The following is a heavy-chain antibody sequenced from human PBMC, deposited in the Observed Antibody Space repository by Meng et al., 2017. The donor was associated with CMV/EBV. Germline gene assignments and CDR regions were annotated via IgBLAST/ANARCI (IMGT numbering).Heavy chain of an antibody. J-gene: IGHJ5*02. D-gene: IGHD6-13*01. CDR3: AKGKVGQQLVNWFDP. Sequence: GESLKISCAASGFTFSSYSMNWVRQAPGKGLEWVSYISSSSSTIYYADSVKGRFTISRDNAKNSLYLQMNSLRAEDTAVYYCAKGKVGQQLVNWFDPWGQGTLVTVSP. CDR2: ISSSSSTI. V-gene: IGHV3-48*04. CDR1: GFTFSSYS.